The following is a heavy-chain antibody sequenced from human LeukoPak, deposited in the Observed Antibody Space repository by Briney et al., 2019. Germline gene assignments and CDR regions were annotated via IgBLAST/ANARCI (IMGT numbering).Heavy chain of an antibody. CDR3: AKGSLHPGIFDY. Sequence: GGSLRLSCAASGFTFSSCAMTWVRQAPGKGPEWVSTISDSGGNTYYADSVKGRVTISRGNSKNTLYLQMNSLRAEDTAVYYCAKGSLHPGIFDYWGQGTLVTVSS. J-gene: IGHJ4*02. CDR1: GFTFSSCA. CDR2: ISDSGGNT. V-gene: IGHV3-23*01.